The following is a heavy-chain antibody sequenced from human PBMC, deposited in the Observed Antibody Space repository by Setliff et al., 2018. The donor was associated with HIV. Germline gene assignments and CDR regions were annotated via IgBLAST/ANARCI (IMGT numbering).Heavy chain of an antibody. V-gene: IGHV4-39*07. CDR1: GGSISSSSYY. CDR3: AGLTGTDFDY. J-gene: IGHJ4*02. CDR2: INHYGST. Sequence: PSETLSLTCTVSGGSISSSSYYWSWIRQPPGKGLEWIGEINHYGSTNYNPSLKSRVTISVDTSKNQFSLKLSSVTAADTAVYYCAGLTGTDFDYWGQGTLVTVSS. D-gene: IGHD1-20*01.